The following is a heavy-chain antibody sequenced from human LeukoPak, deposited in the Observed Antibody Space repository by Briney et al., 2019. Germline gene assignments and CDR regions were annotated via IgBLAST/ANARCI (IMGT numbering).Heavy chain of an antibody. J-gene: IGHJ1*01. CDR3: ARGPARTAEYFQH. Sequence: ASVKVSCKASGYTFTSYDINWVRQATGQGLEWMGWMNTNSGNTGYAQKFQGRVNMTRNTSISTAYMALSSLRSEDTAVYYCARGPARTAEYFQHWGQGTLVTVSS. D-gene: IGHD3/OR15-3a*01. CDR1: GYTFTSYD. CDR2: MNTNSGNT. V-gene: IGHV1-8*01.